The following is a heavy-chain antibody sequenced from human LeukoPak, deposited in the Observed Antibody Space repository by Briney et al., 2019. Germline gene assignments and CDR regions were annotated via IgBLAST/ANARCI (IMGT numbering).Heavy chain of an antibody. J-gene: IGHJ4*02. D-gene: IGHD6-13*01. CDR3: ARGTYSSSWLLLDY. CDR2: INPNSGGT. Sequence: ASVKVSCKASGYTFTGYYMHWVRQAPGQGLEWMGWINPNSGGTNYAQKFQGWVTMTRDTSISTAYMELSRLRSDGTAVYYCARGTYSSSWLLLDYWGQGTLVTVSS. CDR1: GYTFTGYY. V-gene: IGHV1-2*04.